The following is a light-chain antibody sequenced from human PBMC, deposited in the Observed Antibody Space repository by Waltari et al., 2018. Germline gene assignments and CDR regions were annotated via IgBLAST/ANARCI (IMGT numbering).Light chain of an antibody. CDR2: RDS. V-gene: IGLV3-27*01. CDR3: FTVDDNSLRL. CDR1: VLGKKF. Sequence: SYELTQPSSVSVSPGQTARITCSGDVLGKKFIRWFQQKPGQPPVLLIFRDSERPSGIPERFSGSSSGTTVTLTISGAQVEDEADYYCFTVDDNSLRLFGGGTKLTVL. J-gene: IGLJ2*01.